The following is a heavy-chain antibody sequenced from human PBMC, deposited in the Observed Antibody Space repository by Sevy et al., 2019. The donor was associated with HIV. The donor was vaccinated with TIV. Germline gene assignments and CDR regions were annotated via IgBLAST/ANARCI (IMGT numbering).Heavy chain of an antibody. J-gene: IGHJ4*02. CDR2: IKSNTDGGTT. Sequence: GGSLRLSCAASGFTFSKAWMSWVRQAPGKGLEWVGRIKSNTDGGTTDYAEPVKGRFTISRDDSKNTLYLQVNSLKTDDTAVYYYTTKKDFWSGYFYFDYWGQGTLVTVSS. CDR1: GFTFSKAW. CDR3: TTKKDFWSGYFYFDY. D-gene: IGHD3-3*01. V-gene: IGHV3-15*01.